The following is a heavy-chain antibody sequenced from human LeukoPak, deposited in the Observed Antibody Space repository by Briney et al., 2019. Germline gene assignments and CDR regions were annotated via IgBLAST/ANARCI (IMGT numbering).Heavy chain of an antibody. Sequence: GRSLRLSCAASGFTFDDYAMHWVRQAPGKGLEWVSGISWNSGSIGYADSVKGRFTISRDNAKNSLYLQMNSLSPEDTALYYCASGSGSYVGLADYWGQGTLVTVSS. D-gene: IGHD3-10*01. V-gene: IGHV3-9*01. CDR3: ASGSGSYVGLADY. CDR2: ISWNSGSI. J-gene: IGHJ4*02. CDR1: GFTFDDYA.